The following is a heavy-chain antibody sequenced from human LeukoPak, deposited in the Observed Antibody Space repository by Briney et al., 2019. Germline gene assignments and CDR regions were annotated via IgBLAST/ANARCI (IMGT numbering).Heavy chain of an antibody. J-gene: IGHJ6*03. D-gene: IGHD2-15*01. CDR2: INPSGGST. V-gene: IGHV1-46*01. CDR1: GYTFTSYY. CDR3: ARDRGGYCSGGSCYFYYYYYMDV. Sequence: GASVKVSCKASGYTFTSYYVHWVRQAPGQGLEWMGIINPSGGSTSYAQKFQGRVTMTRDTSTSTVYMELSSLRSEDTAVYYCARDRGGYCSGGSCYFYYYYYMDVWGKGTTVTISS.